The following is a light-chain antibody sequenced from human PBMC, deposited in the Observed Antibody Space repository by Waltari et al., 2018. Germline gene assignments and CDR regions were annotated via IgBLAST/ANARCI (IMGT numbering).Light chain of an antibody. Sequence: QSALTQPASVSGSPGQSIAISCPGTSSHLVPYHYYSLYQQYPCNAPKIMIFDVSKRPSGVSDRCSGSKSRITASLTISGLQAEDESNYYCSSFTSSRRFVVFGGGTKLPVL. J-gene: IGLJ2*01. V-gene: IGLV2-14*01. CDR1: SSHLVPYHY. CDR3: SSFTSSRRFVV. CDR2: DVS.